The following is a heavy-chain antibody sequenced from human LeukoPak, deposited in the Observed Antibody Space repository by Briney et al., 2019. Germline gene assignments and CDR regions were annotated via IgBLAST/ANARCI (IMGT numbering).Heavy chain of an antibody. Sequence: GGSLRLSCAASGFTFSSYAMSWVRQAPGKGLEWVSTFSGSGGSPHYADSVKGRFTISRDNSKNTLYLQMNSLRAEDAAVYYCAKAPVTSCRGAFCYPFDYGGQGTLVTVSS. V-gene: IGHV3-23*01. J-gene: IGHJ4*02. CDR1: GFTFSSYA. CDR2: FSGSGGSP. D-gene: IGHD2-15*01. CDR3: AKAPVTSCRGAFCYPFDY.